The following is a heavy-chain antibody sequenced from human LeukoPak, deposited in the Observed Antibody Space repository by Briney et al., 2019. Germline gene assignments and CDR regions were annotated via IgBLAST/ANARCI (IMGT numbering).Heavy chain of an antibody. J-gene: IGHJ3*02. CDR3: ARGGVYCSGGSCYVSAFDI. Sequence: PGGSLRLSCAASGFTFSSYWMHWVRQAPGKGLVWVSRINSDGSSTSYADSVKGRFTISRDNAKNTLYLQMNSLRAEDTAVYYCARGGVYCSGGSCYVSAFDIWGQGTMVTVSS. V-gene: IGHV3-74*01. CDR2: INSDGSST. D-gene: IGHD2-15*01. CDR1: GFTFSSYW.